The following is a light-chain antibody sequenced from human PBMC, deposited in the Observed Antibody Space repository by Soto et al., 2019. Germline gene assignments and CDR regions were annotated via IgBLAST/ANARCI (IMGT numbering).Light chain of an antibody. CDR2: GAI. CDR3: QPSGT. Sequence: DIQMTQSPSSLSASVGDRITITCRTSQSIGDSLNWYQQKPGKAPKLLIFGAINLHSGVPSRFSGSGAETHFTLTVSRLQPEDFASYYCQPSGTFGQGTKLDI. J-gene: IGKJ2*01. CDR1: QSIGDS. V-gene: IGKV1-39*01.